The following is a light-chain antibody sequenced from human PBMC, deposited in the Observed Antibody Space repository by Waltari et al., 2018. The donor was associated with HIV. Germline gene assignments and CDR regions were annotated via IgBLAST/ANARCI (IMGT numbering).Light chain of an antibody. J-gene: IGLJ2*01. CDR2: DKN. CDR3: GTWDSSLSAGV. V-gene: IGLV1-51*01. CDR1: SSNIGNNY. Sequence: QSVLTQPPSVSAAPGQKVTISCSGSSSNIGNNYVSWYQQLPGTAPKLLIYDKNKRPSGMPDRCSGSKSGTSATRGITGLQTGDEADYYCGTWDSSLSAGVVGGGTKLTVL.